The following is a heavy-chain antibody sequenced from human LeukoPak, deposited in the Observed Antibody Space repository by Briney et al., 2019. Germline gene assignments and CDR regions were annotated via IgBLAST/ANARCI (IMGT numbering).Heavy chain of an antibody. Sequence: GGSLRLSCAASGFTFSDYYMSWIRQAPGKGLEWVSYISSSGNSISYADSVKGRFTISRDNAKNSLYLQMNSLRAEDTAVYYCTRDQVSVAGTGIDYWGQGTLVTVSS. V-gene: IGHV3-11*04. D-gene: IGHD6-19*01. CDR2: ISSSGNSI. J-gene: IGHJ4*02. CDR1: GFTFSDYY. CDR3: TRDQVSVAGTGIDY.